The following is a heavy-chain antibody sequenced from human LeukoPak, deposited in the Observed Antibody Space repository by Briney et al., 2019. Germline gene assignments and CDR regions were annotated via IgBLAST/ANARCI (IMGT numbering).Heavy chain of an antibody. D-gene: IGHD2-21*02. CDR1: GYTFTNYG. CDR3: ARRCGGDCYAFDS. J-gene: IGHJ4*02. Sequence: ASVKVSCRASGYTFTNYGINWVRQAPGQGLEWMGWISTHNGNTHYAQKLQGRVTMTTDTSTNTAYMELRSLRSDDTAVYYCARRCGGDCYAFDSWGQGTLVTVSS. CDR2: ISTHNGNT. V-gene: IGHV1-18*01.